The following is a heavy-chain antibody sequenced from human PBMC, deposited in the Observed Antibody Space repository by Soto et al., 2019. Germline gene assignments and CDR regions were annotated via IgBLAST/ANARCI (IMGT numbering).Heavy chain of an antibody. D-gene: IGHD4-4*01. CDR3: AKDRVGDYSNYDGAYFDY. V-gene: IGHV3-30*18. CDR1: GFTFSSYG. J-gene: IGHJ4*02. CDR2: ISYDGSNK. Sequence: GGSLRLSCAASGFTFSSYGMHWVRQAPGKGLEWVAVISYDGSNKYYADSVKGRFTISRDNSKNTLYLQMNSLRAEDTAVYYCAKDRVGDYSNYDGAYFDYWGQGTLVTVSS.